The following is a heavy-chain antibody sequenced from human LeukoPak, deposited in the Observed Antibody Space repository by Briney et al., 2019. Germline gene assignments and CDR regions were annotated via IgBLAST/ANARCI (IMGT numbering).Heavy chain of an antibody. CDR3: ARGYIDSSGYSPRSSFDN. D-gene: IGHD3-22*01. CDR1: GFTFTKYG. CDR2: ISGSGGST. V-gene: IGHV3-23*01. J-gene: IGHJ4*02. Sequence: GGTLRLSCAASGFTFTKYGMSWVRQAPGKGLEWVSGISGSGGSTYYADSVKGLFTISRDNAKKSLFLQMNSLRADDTAVYYCARGYIDSSGYSPRSSFDNWGQGTLVTVSS.